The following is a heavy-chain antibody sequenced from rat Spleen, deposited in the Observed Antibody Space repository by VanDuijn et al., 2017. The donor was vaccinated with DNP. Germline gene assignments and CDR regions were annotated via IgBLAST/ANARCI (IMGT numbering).Heavy chain of an antibody. V-gene: IGHV2-64*01. D-gene: IGHD1-1*01. Sequence: QVQLKETGPDLVQLTQTLSITCTVSGFSLTTYSVHWVRHPPGKGLEWMGTMWIGGGKDYNSAFKSRLSISRDTSKSQVFLKMNSLQPEDTATYYCARARQQSPYWYFDFWGPGTMVTVSA. J-gene: IGHJ1*01. CDR2: MWIGGGK. CDR3: ARARQQSPYWYFDF. CDR1: GFSLTTYS.